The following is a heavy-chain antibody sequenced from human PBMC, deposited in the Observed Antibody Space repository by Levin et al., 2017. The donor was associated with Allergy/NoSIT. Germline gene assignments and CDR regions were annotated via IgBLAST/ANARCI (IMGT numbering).Heavy chain of an antibody. V-gene: IGHV4-34*01. Sequence: PSETLCLTCAVYGGSFSGYYWSWIRQPPGKGLEWIGEINHSGSTNYNPSLKSRVTISVDTSKNQFSLKLSSVTAADTAVYYCARGRVPPRFGVRGGWFDPWGQGTLVTVSS. D-gene: IGHD3-10*01. CDR3: ARGRVPPRFGVRGGWFDP. CDR1: GGSFSGYY. J-gene: IGHJ5*02. CDR2: INHSGST.